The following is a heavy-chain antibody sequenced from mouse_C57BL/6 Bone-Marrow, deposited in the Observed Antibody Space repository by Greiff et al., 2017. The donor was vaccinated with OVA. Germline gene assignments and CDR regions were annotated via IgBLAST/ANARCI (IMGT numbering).Heavy chain of an antibody. J-gene: IGHJ1*03. CDR2: IYPGGGYT. CDR1: GYTFTNYW. D-gene: IGHD4-1*01. Sequence: QVQLKESGAELVRPGTSVKMSCKASGYTFTNYWIGWAKQRPGHGLEWIGDIYPGGGYTNYNEKFKGKATLTADKSSSTAYMQFSSLTSEDSAIYYCARLTGTDWYFDVWGTGTTVTVSS. CDR3: ARLTGTDWYFDV. V-gene: IGHV1-63*01.